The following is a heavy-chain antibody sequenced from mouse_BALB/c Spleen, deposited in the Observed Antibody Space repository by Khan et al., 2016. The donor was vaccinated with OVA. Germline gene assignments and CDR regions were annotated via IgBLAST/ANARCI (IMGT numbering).Heavy chain of an antibody. V-gene: IGHV3-2*02. J-gene: IGHJ4*01. Sequence: EVELVESGPDLVKPSQSLSLTCTVTGYSITTNYAWDWIRQFPGNKLEWMGYISYSGSTCYNPSLKSRISITRDTTKNPFLLQLNSVNTEDTATYYCARKNYYGYAVDYWGQGTSVTVSS. CDR1: GYSITTNYA. D-gene: IGHD1-1*01. CDR2: ISYSGST. CDR3: ARKNYYGYAVDY.